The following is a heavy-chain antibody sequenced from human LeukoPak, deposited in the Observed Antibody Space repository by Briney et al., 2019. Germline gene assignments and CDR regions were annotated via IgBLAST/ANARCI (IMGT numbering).Heavy chain of an antibody. Sequence: ASVKASCKTSGYTFSNYAISWVRQAAGQGLEWMGWINPYNGNTNYAQNLQDRVTMTTETSTSTAYMELRSLRSDDTAVYYCARQGPYNFWSGYYIFDDWGQGTLVTVSS. CDR2: INPYNGNT. J-gene: IGHJ4*02. V-gene: IGHV1-18*01. CDR1: GYTFSNYA. CDR3: ARQGPYNFWSGYYIFDD. D-gene: IGHD3-3*01.